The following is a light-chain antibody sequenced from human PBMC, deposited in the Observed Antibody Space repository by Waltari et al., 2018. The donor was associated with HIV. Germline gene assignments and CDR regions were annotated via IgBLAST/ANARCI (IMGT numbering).Light chain of an antibody. V-gene: IGLV2-8*01. CDR1: SSDVGRYDY. J-gene: IGLJ2*01. CDR3: SSYAGINPVI. Sequence: QSALTQPPSASGSLGQSVTISCTGSSSDVGRYDYVSWTQQHPGKAPKVLIFEVNKRPSGVPDRFSGSKSGNTASLTVAGLQAEDEAEYACSSYAGINPVIFGGGTTLTVL. CDR2: EVN.